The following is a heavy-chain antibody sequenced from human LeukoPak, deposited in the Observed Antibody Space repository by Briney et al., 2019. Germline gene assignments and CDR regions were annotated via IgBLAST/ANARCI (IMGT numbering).Heavy chain of an antibody. CDR3: ARRRGSGSYFMDY. CDR1: GYTFTTYW. V-gene: IGHV5-51*01. J-gene: IGHJ4*02. CDR2: IYPDDSDT. D-gene: IGHD1-26*01. Sequence: GESLKISCKGSGYTFTTYWIGWVRQVPGKGLEWMGMIYPDDSDTRYSPSFEGQVSISADRSFNTAYLQWSNLKASDTAMYYCARRRGSGSYFMDYWGQGTLVTVSS.